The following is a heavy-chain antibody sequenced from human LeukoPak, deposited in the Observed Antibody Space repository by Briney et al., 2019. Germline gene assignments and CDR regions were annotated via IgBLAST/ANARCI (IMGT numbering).Heavy chain of an antibody. CDR3: TADSAVTTDDAFDI. D-gene: IGHD4-17*01. V-gene: IGHV3-15*01. CDR1: GFPFSNYA. CDR2: IKRKIDGGAT. J-gene: IGHJ3*02. Sequence: PGGSLRLSCAASGFPFSNYALSWVRQAPGKGLEWVGRIKRKIDGGATDYAAPVKGRFTISRDDSKNTLYLQMNSLKIEDTAVYYCTADSAVTTDDAFDIWGQGTMVTVSS.